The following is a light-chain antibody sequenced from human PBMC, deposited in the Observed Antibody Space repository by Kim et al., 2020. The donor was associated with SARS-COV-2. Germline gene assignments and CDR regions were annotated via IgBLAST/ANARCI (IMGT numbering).Light chain of an antibody. CDR3: AAWDDSLIGLV. J-gene: IGLJ3*02. CDR2: HDD. Sequence: QRVTISCSGSRPNIGNNAVSWYQQLPGKAPKLRIHHDDLLPSGVSDRFSGSKSGTSASLAISGLQSEDEADYYCAAWDDSLIGLVFGGGTQLTVL. CDR1: RPNIGNNA. V-gene: IGLV1-36*01.